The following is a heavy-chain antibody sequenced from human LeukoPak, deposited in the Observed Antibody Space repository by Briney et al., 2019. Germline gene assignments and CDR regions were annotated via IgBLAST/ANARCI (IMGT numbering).Heavy chain of an antibody. CDR1: GFTVTTNC. CDR2: IYSGGST. Sequence: GGSLRLSCAASGFTVTTNCMNWVRQAPGKGLEWVSIIYSGGSTYYADSVKGRFTISRDNSKNTLYLQMNSLRAEDTAVYYCARQEVVEDTFDIWGQGTMVTVSS. V-gene: IGHV3-66*04. D-gene: IGHD2-15*01. CDR3: ARQEVVEDTFDI. J-gene: IGHJ3*02.